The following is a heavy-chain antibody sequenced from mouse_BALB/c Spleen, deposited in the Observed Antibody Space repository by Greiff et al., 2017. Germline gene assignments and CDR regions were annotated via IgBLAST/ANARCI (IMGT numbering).Heavy chain of an antibody. J-gene: IGHJ2*01. D-gene: IGHD1-2*01. V-gene: IGHV14-4*02. CDR1: GFNITDYY. CDR2: IDRENGAT. Sequence: EVQLQQSGAELVRSGASVKLSCTASGFNITDYYMHWVKQRPEQGLEWIGWIDRENGATEYAPKFKGKATMTADTSSNTAYLQLSSLTSEDTAVYYCERSRFIAEALDYWGQGTTLTVSS. CDR3: ERSRFIAEALDY.